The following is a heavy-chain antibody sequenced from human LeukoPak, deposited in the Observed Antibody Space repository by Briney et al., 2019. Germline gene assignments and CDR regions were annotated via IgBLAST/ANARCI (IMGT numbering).Heavy chain of an antibody. CDR1: GFTFSNYG. J-gene: IGHJ4*02. V-gene: IGHV3-33*01. CDR2: IFYDGSNK. D-gene: IGHD2/OR15-2a*01. CDR3: ARDQALYFSYGDY. Sequence: GGSLGLSCAASGFTFSNYGMHWVRQAPGKGLEWLAAIFYDGSNKYYADTVKGRFTISRDNSKNTLYLQVNSLTAEDTAVYYCARDQALYFSYGDYWGQGTLVTVSS.